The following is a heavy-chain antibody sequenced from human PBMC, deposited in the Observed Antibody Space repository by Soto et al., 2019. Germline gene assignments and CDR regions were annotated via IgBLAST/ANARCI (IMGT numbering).Heavy chain of an antibody. J-gene: IGHJ6*02. CDR1: GFTFSSYW. CDR3: ARTVVAATGYYYGMDV. CDR2: IKQDGSEK. Sequence: GGSLRLSCAASGFTFSSYWMSWVHQAPGKGLEWVANIKQDGSEKYYVDSVKGRFTISRDNAKNSLYLQMNSLRAEDTAVYYCARTVVAATGYYYGMDVWGQGTTVTVSS. V-gene: IGHV3-7*01. D-gene: IGHD2-15*01.